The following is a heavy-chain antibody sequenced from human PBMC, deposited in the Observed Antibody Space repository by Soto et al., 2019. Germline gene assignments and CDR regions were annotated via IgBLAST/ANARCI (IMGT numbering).Heavy chain of an antibody. CDR3: ARRPYQIPYSSSPFDY. D-gene: IGHD6-13*01. J-gene: IGHJ4*02. Sequence: ASVKVSCKASGYTFTGYYMHWVRQAPGQGLEWMGWINPNSGGTNYAQKFQGRVTMTRDTSISTAYMELSRLRSDDTAVYYCARRPYQIPYSSSPFDYWGQGTLVTVSS. CDR2: INPNSGGT. CDR1: GYTFTGYY. V-gene: IGHV1-2*02.